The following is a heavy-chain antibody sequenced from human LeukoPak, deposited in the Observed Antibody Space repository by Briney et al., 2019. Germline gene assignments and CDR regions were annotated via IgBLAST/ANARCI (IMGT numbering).Heavy chain of an antibody. CDR2: INHSGST. CDR1: GGSFSGYY. J-gene: IGHJ4*02. CDR3: ATNPKYSSSWIFDY. V-gene: IGHV4-34*01. Sequence: PSETLSLTCAVYGGSFSGYYWSWIRQPPGKGLEWIGEINHSGSTNYNPSLKSRVTISVDTSKNQFSLKLSSVTAADTAVYYCATNPKYSSSWIFDYWGQGTLVTVSP. D-gene: IGHD6-13*01.